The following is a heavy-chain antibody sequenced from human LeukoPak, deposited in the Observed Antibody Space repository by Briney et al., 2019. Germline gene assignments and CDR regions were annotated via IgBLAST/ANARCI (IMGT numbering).Heavy chain of an antibody. D-gene: IGHD6-6*01. V-gene: IGHV4-59*08. J-gene: IGHJ4*02. CDR1: GGSISTYY. CDR3: ARGSYSSSSAGWGFDY. CDR2: IYCTGST. Sequence: PSETLSLTCSVSGGSISTYYWTWIRQPPGKGLEWIGYIYCTGSTNYNPSLKSRVTISVDTSKNQFSLKLSSVTAADTAVYYCARGSYSSSSAGWGFDYWGQGTLVTVSS.